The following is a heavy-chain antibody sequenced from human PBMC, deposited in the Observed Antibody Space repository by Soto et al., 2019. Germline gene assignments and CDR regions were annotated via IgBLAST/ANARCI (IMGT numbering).Heavy chain of an antibody. CDR3: ARVRKYCSPTTCFQYFDY. J-gene: IGHJ4*02. V-gene: IGHV3-23*01. D-gene: IGHD2-2*01. CDR2: IGDNGGST. CDR1: GFIFSNYG. Sequence: PGGSLRLSCTTSGFIFSNYGMNWVRQAPGKGLERVSVIGDNGGSTYYADSVKGRFTITRDYSKTTIYLHMNSLSPEDTAVYYCARVRKYCSPTTCFQYFDYWGQGTLVTVS.